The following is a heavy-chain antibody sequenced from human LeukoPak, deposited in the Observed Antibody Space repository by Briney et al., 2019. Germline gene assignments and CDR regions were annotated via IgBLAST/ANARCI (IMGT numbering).Heavy chain of an antibody. Sequence: GASVKVSCKASGYTFTTYYVHWVRQAPGQGLEWMGWISAYNGNTNYGQKVQGRVTMTRDMSTSTVYMELSSLRSEDTAVYYCARDGGDILTGYSRGDWFDPWGQGTLVTVSS. D-gene: IGHD3-9*01. V-gene: IGHV1-46*01. J-gene: IGHJ5*02. CDR2: ISAYNGNT. CDR1: GYTFTTYY. CDR3: ARDGGDILTGYSRGDWFDP.